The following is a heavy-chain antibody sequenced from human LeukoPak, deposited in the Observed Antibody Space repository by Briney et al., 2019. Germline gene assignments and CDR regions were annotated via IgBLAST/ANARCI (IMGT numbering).Heavy chain of an antibody. V-gene: IGHV3-74*01. J-gene: IGHJ4*02. Sequence: GGSLRLSCASSGFTFSFYWMHWVRQAPGKGLVWVSRINNDGRSTSYAGSVKGRFTISRDNAKITLYLQMNSLRAEDTAVYYCARDNEYCTGGTCRLDYWGQGALVTVSS. CDR2: INNDGRST. D-gene: IGHD2-15*01. CDR3: ARDNEYCTGGTCRLDY. CDR1: GFTFSFYW.